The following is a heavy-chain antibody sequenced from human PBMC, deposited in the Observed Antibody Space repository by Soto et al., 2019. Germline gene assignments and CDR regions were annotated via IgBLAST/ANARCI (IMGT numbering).Heavy chain of an antibody. V-gene: IGHV1-2*02. Sequence: GASVKVSCKASGYTFTGYYMHWVRQAPGQGLEWMGWINPNSGETIYAQKFQGRVTMTEDTSTDTAYMELSSLRSEDTAVYYCATMVRGVTRYYYYYMDVWGKGTTVTVSS. CDR2: INPNSGET. D-gene: IGHD3-10*01. J-gene: IGHJ6*03. CDR3: ATMVRGVTRYYYYYMDV. CDR1: GYTFTGYY.